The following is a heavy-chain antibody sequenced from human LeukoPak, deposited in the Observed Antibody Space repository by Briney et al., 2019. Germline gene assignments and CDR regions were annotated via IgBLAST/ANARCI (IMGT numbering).Heavy chain of an antibody. V-gene: IGHV4-39*07. Sequence: SETLSLTCTVSGGSISSSSYYWGWIRQPPGTGLEWIGSVYYSGSTYYNPSLKSRVTISVDTSKNQFSLKLSSVTAADTAVYYCARERVVVPAAMSYYYYYGMDVWGQGTTVTVSS. CDR1: GGSISSSSYY. CDR3: ARERVVVPAAMSYYYYYGMDV. J-gene: IGHJ6*02. D-gene: IGHD2-2*01. CDR2: VYYSGST.